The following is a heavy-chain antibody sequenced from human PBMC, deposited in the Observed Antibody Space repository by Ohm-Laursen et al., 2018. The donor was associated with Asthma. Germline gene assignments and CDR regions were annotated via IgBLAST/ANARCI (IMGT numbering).Heavy chain of an antibody. CDR3: ARVMVRGVFREGNWFDP. CDR2: ISYEGSNK. D-gene: IGHD3-10*01. CDR1: GFTFSSYD. V-gene: IGHV3-33*05. J-gene: IGHJ5*02. Sequence: SLRLSCAASGFTFSSYDMHWVRQDPGRGLEWVAVISYEGSNKDYGDSVKGRFTISRDNSKNSLYLQMNSLRAEDTAVYYCARVMVRGVFREGNWFDPWGQGTLVTVSS.